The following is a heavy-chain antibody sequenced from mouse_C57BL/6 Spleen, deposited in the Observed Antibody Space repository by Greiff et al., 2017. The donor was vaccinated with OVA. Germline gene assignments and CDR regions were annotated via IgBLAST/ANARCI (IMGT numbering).Heavy chain of an antibody. CDR2: IDPSDSYT. V-gene: IGHV1-59*01. D-gene: IGHD1-1*01. J-gene: IGHJ2*01. CDR3: ARNFPHYYGSSYGY. CDR1: GYTFTSYW. Sequence: QVHVKQPGAELVRPGTSVKLSCKASGYTFTSYWMHWVKQRPGQGLEWIGVIDPSDSYTNYNQKFKGKATLTVDTSSSTAYMQLSSLTSEDSAVYYCARNFPHYYGSSYGYWGQGTTLTVSS.